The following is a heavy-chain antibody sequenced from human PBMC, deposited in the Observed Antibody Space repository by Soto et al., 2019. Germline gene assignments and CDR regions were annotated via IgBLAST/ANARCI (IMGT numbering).Heavy chain of an antibody. V-gene: IGHV3-21*01. Sequence: VQLVESGGGLVKPGGSLRLSCAASGFTFSSYSMNWVRQAPGKGLEWVSSISSSSTHIYYSDSVKGRFTISRDNAKNSLYLQMNSLRAEDTAVYYCATAKGADFDYWGQGTLVTVSS. CDR2: ISSSSTHI. CDR3: ATAKGADFDY. J-gene: IGHJ4*02. CDR1: GFTFSSYS.